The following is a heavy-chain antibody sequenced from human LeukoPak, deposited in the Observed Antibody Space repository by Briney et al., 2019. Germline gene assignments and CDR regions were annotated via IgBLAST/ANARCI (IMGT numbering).Heavy chain of an antibody. CDR1: GFTFSSYS. Sequence: SGGSLRLSCAASGFTFSSYSMNWVRQAPGKGLEWVSSISSSSSYIYYADSVKGRFTISRDNAKNSLYLQMNSLRAEDTAVYYCARVLVAGKGVDYWGQGTLVTVSS. D-gene: IGHD6-19*01. V-gene: IGHV3-21*01. CDR3: ARVLVAGKGVDY. CDR2: ISSSSSYI. J-gene: IGHJ4*02.